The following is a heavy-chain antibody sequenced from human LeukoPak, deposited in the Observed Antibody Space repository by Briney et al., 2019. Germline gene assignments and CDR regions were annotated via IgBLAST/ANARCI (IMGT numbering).Heavy chain of an antibody. CDR3: AKDTLDSSGYCFDY. CDR2: IWYDGTNK. CDR1: GXIFSNYA. V-gene: IGHV3-33*06. J-gene: IGHJ4*02. Sequence: PGGSLRLSCAASGXIFSNYALHWVRQAPGKGLESVAVIWYDGTNKYYADSVKGRFTISRDNSKNTLYLQMNSLRAEDTAVYYCAKDTLDSSGYCFDYWGQGTLVTVSS. D-gene: IGHD3-22*01.